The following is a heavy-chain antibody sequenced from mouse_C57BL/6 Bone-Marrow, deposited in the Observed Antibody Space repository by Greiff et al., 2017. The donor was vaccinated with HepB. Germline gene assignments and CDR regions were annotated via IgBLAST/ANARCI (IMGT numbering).Heavy chain of an antibody. CDR1: GYTFTSYW. V-gene: IGHV1-64*01. J-gene: IGHJ1*03. CDR3: ASYSNSRYFDV. CDR2: IHPNSGST. D-gene: IGHD2-5*01. Sequence: QVQLQQSGAELVKPGASVKLSCKASGYTFTSYWMHWVKQRPGQGLEWIGMIHPNSGSTNYNEKFKSKATLTVDKSSSTAYMQLSSLTSEDSAVYYCASYSNSRYFDVWGTGTTVTVSS.